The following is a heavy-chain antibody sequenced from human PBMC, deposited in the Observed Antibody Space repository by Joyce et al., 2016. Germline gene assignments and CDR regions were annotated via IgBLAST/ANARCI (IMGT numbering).Heavy chain of an antibody. J-gene: IGHJ4*02. Sequence: EVQLLESGGGLVQPGGSLRLSCAASGFTFSSYAMAWVRQAQGKGLEWVSAISGSGAYTDYANAVEGRFTISKDKSKNRLYLQMNSLRAEDTALYYCAKAHHDYGDFEEDYFEFWGQGTLVTVSS. CDR3: AKAHHDYGDFEEDYFEF. V-gene: IGHV3-23*01. CDR2: ISGSGAYT. CDR1: GFTFSSYA. D-gene: IGHD4-17*01.